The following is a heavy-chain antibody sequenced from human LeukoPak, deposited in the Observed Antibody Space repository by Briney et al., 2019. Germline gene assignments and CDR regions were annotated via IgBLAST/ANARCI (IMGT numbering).Heavy chain of an antibody. CDR1: GYTFTGYY. V-gene: IGHV1-2*02. CDR2: INPNSGGT. Sequence: ASVKVSFKASGYTFTGYYMHWVRQAPGQGLEWMGWINPNSGGTNYAQKFQGRVTMTRDTSTSTAYMELSRLRSDDTAVYYCARDFSSSSLGYFDYWGQGTLVTVPS. CDR3: ARDFSSSSLGYFDY. D-gene: IGHD6-6*01. J-gene: IGHJ4*02.